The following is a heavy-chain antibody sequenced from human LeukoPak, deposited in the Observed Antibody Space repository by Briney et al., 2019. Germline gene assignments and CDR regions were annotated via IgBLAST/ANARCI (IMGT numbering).Heavy chain of an antibody. Sequence: SVKVSCMASGDTYSTYAISWVRQAPGQGLEWMGRIIPILGIENYAQKFQGRVTITADKSTSTAYMELSSLRSEDTAVYYCARFGELSYYYYYYGMDVWGQGTTVTVSS. CDR3: ARFGELSYYYYYYGMDV. CDR1: GDTYSTYA. J-gene: IGHJ6*02. D-gene: IGHD3-10*01. CDR2: IIPILGIE. V-gene: IGHV1-69*04.